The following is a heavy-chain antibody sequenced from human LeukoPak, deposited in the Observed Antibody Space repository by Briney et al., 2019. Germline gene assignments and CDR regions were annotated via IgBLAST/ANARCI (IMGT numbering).Heavy chain of an antibody. Sequence: SETLSLTCTVSGDSISSYYWSWIRQPPGKGLKWIGYIYYSGSTNYNPSLKSRVTISVDTSKNQFSLKLSSVTAADTAVYYCASQGDIVVIPAFYYMDVWGKGTTVNVSS. V-gene: IGHV4-59*01. J-gene: IGHJ6*03. CDR2: IYYSGST. CDR3: ASQGDIVVIPAFYYMDV. CDR1: GDSISSYY. D-gene: IGHD2-2*01.